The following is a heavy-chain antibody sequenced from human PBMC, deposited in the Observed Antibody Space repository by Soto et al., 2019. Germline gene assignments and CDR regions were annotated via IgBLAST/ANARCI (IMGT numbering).Heavy chain of an antibody. CDR1: GYTFTRYG. CDR2: ISGYDGRT. V-gene: IGHV1-18*01. CDR3: ARLGGYYQAYDS. D-gene: IGHD3-22*01. J-gene: IGHJ4*02. Sequence: ASVKVSCKTSGYTFTRYGISWVRQAPGQGLEWMGWISGYDGRTNFAQKVQDRVTMTTDTSTSTVYMELRSLTCDDTAVYYCARLGGYYQAYDSWGRGTLVTVS.